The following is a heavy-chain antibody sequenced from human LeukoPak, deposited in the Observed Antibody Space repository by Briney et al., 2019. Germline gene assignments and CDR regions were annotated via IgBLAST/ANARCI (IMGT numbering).Heavy chain of an antibody. D-gene: IGHD6-25*01. Sequence: GGSLRLSCAASGFTVSSNYMSWVRQAPGKGLEWVSVIFSGGSTYYADSVKGRFTISRDNSKNTLYLQMNSLRAEDTAVYYCARDGTQRGFFDYWGQGTLVTVSS. CDR1: GFTVSSNY. J-gene: IGHJ4*02. CDR3: ARDGTQRGFFDY. V-gene: IGHV3-53*01. CDR2: IFSGGST.